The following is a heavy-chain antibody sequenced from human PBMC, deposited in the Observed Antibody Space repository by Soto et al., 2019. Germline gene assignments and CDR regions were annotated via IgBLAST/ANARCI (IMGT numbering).Heavy chain of an antibody. V-gene: IGHV1-3*01. CDR2: INAGNGNT. CDR3: VCSPGLGIYLFFDY. J-gene: IGHJ4*02. CDR1: GYTFTSYA. Sequence: ASVKVSCKASGYTFTSYAMHWVRQAPGQRLEWMGWINAGNGNTKYPQTFQGRVTIARDTSTSTVHMELSSLSSEDTAIYYCVCSPGLGIYLFFDYWGQGTLVTVSS. D-gene: IGHD7-27*01.